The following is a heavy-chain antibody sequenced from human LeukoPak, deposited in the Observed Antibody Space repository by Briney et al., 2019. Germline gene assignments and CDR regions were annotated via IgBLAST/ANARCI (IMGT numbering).Heavy chain of an antibody. V-gene: IGHV3-7*01. Sequence: GGSLRLSCAASGFTFSSYWMSWVRQAPGKGLEWVANIKQDGSEKYYVDSVKGRFTISRDNAENSLYLQMNSLRAEDTAVYYCARDQTLYSDSFGFDYWGQGTLVTVSS. CDR1: GFTFSSYW. D-gene: IGHD4-11*01. J-gene: IGHJ4*02. CDR2: IKQDGSEK. CDR3: ARDQTLYSDSFGFDY.